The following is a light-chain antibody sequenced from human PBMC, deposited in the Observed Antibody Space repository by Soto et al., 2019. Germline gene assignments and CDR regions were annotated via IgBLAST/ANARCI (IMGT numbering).Light chain of an antibody. CDR1: QSVSCD. V-gene: IGKV3-11*01. CDR3: QHRHN. CDR2: DAS. Sequence: DIVLTQSPATLSLSPGERATLSCRASQSVSCDFAWYQQKPGQAPRLFIYDASNRATGIPARFSGSGSGTDFTLTINSLQPEDFAVYYCQHRHNFGPGTKVDFK. J-gene: IGKJ3*01.